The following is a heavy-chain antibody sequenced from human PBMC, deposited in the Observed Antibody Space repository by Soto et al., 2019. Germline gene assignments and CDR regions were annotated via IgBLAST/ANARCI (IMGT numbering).Heavy chain of an antibody. CDR3: ARDTAAVTTGPFDY. D-gene: IGHD4-17*01. CDR2: INHSGST. Sequence: SETLSLTCAVYGGSFSGYYWSWIRQPPGKGLEWIGEINHSGSTNHNPSLKSRVTISVDTSKNQFSLKLSSVTAADTAVYYCARDTAAVTTGPFDYWGQGTLVTVSS. CDR1: GGSFSGYY. V-gene: IGHV4-34*01. J-gene: IGHJ4*02.